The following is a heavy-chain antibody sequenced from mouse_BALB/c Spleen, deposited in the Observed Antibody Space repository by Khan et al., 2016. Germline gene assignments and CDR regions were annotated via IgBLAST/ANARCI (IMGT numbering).Heavy chain of an antibody. D-gene: IGHD1-1*01. CDR3: AGAWYYGYLAY. V-gene: IGHV4-1*02. Sequence: EVKLLESGGGLVQPGGSLKLSCAASGFDFRGYWMSWVRQAPGKGLEWIGEINPDSRTINYSPSLKDKFTISRDNAKSTLYLQISKVRSEDTALYYCAGAWYYGYLAYWGQGTLVSISA. CDR2: INPDSRTI. J-gene: IGHJ3*01. CDR1: GFDFRGYW.